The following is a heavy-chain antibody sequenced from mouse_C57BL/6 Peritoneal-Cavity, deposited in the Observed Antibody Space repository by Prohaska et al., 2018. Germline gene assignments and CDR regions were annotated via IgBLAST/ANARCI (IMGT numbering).Heavy chain of an antibody. CDR3: ARGTTVPDFDY. CDR1: GYTFTGYW. CDR2: IFPGSGST. J-gene: IGHJ2*01. D-gene: IGHD1-1*01. V-gene: IGHV1-9*01. Sequence: KLSCKATGYTFTGYWIEWVQQRPGHGLEWIGEIFPGSGSTNYNEKFKGKATFTADTSSNTAYMQLSSLTTEDSAIYYCARGTTVPDFDYWCQGTTLTVSS.